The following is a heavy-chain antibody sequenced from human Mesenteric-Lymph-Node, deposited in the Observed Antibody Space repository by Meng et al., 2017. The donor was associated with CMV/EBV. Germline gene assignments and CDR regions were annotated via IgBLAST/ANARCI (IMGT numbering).Heavy chain of an antibody. Sequence: GESLKISCAASGFTFSSYGMHWVRQAPGKGLEWVAFIRYDGSNKYYADSVKGRFTISRDNSKNTLYLQMNSLRAEDTAVYYCAKDPSYYGSGSQGGYFDYWGQGTLVTVSS. J-gene: IGHJ4*02. CDR3: AKDPSYYGSGSQGGYFDY. V-gene: IGHV3-30*02. CDR1: GFTFSSYG. D-gene: IGHD3-10*01. CDR2: IRYDGSNK.